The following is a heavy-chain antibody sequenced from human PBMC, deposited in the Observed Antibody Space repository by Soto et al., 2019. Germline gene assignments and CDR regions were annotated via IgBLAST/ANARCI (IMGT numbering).Heavy chain of an antibody. Sequence: GGSLRLSCAASGFTFSSYAMSWVRQAPGKGLEWVSAISGSGGSTYYADSVKGRFTISRDNSKNTLYLQMNSLRAEDTAVYYCAKDPDIAVAGMVDYWGQGTLVTVSS. V-gene: IGHV3-23*01. CDR3: AKDPDIAVAGMVDY. D-gene: IGHD6-19*01. CDR1: GFTFSSYA. CDR2: ISGSGGST. J-gene: IGHJ4*02.